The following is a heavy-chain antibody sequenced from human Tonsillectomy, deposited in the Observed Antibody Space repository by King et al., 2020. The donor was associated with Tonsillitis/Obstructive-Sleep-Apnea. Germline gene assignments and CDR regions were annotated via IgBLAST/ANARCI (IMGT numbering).Heavy chain of an antibody. CDR3: ARGTIFGTRGYYYYMDV. Sequence: VQLQQWGAGMLKPSETLSLTCAVYGGSFSGYYWSWIRQPPGKGLEWIGEINHSGSTNYNPSLKSRVTISVDTSKNQFSLKLSLVTSPDTAVYYCARGTIFGTRGYYYYMDVWGKGTTVTVSS. V-gene: IGHV4-34*01. CDR2: INHSGST. D-gene: IGHD3-3*01. CDR1: GGSFSGYY. J-gene: IGHJ6*03.